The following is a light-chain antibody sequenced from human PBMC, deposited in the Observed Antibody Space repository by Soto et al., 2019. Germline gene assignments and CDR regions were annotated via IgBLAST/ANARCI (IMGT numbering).Light chain of an antibody. J-gene: IGLJ1*01. CDR1: SSDVGGYIY. V-gene: IGLV2-8*01. Sequence: QPVLTHPPSASGSPGQSVTISCTGTSSDVGGYIYVSWYQQHPGKVPKLMIYEVNKRPSGVPDRFSGSRSGNTASLTVSGLQTEDEADYYCSSYAGSNYVFGTGTKVTVL. CDR2: EVN. CDR3: SSYAGSNYV.